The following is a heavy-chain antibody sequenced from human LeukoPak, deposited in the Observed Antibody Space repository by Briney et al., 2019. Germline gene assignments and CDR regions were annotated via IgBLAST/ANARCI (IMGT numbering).Heavy chain of an antibody. Sequence: PSETLSLTCTVSGGSLSSYYWSWIRQPPGKGLEWIGYIYYSGSAKYNPSLKSRVTISVDTSKNQFSLKPSSVTAGDTAVYYCARAPGIAAAGTHFDFWGQGTLVTVSS. J-gene: IGHJ4*02. CDR3: ARAPGIAAAGTHFDF. CDR2: IYYSGSA. V-gene: IGHV4-59*01. CDR1: GGSLSSYY. D-gene: IGHD6-13*01.